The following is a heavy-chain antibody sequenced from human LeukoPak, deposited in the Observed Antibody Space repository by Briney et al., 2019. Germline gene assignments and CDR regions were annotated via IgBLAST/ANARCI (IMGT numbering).Heavy chain of an antibody. CDR2: IPGSGDST. CDR1: GFTFSSYA. J-gene: IGHJ4*02. D-gene: IGHD5-12*01. V-gene: IGHV3-23*01. CDR3: AKRATMSGATYYFDY. Sequence: GGSLRLSCAASGFTFSSYAMYWVRQAPGRGLEWVSAIPGSGDSTYYADSVKGRFTISRDNSNNMLYLQMNSLRAEDTAVYYCAKRATMSGATYYFDYWGQGTLVTVSS.